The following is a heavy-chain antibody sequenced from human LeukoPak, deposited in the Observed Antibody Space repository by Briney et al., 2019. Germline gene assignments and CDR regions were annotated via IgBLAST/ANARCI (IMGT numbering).Heavy chain of an antibody. D-gene: IGHD6-19*01. CDR3: ALIAVAADFDY. J-gene: IGHJ4*02. Sequence: GASVKGSCKASGYTFTSYYMHWVRQAPGQGLEWMGIINPSGGSTSYAQKFQGRVPMPRDTSTSTVYMELSSLRSEDTAVYYCALIAVAADFDYWGQGTLVTVSS. CDR1: GYTFTSYY. V-gene: IGHV1-46*01. CDR2: INPSGGST.